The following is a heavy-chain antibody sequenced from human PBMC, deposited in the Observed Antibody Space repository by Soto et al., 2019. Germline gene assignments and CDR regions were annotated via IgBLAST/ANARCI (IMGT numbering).Heavy chain of an antibody. J-gene: IGHJ4*02. CDR3: ARGGAWTPEGLGY. Sequence: QVQLVESGGGVVQPGRSLRLSCAASGFTFSSFAMHWVRQAPGKGLEWLAVISSDVVNYYYAESVKGRFTISRDNSKNTVYLQMNSLRNEGTAVYYCARGGAWTPEGLGYWGQGTLVTVSS. V-gene: IGHV3-30-3*01. CDR2: ISSDVVNY. D-gene: IGHD2-15*01. CDR1: GFTFSSFA.